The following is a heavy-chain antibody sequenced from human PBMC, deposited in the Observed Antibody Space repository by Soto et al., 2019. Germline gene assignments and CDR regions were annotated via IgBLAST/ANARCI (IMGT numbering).Heavy chain of an antibody. CDR3: ARETIAAAYAFDI. D-gene: IGHD6-13*01. CDR2: IYYSGST. V-gene: IGHV4-59*01. Sequence: QVQLQESGPGLVKPSETLSLTCTVSGGSISSYYWSWIRQPPGKGLEWIGYIYYSGSTNYNPSLKSRVTISVDTSKNQFSLKLSSVTAADTAVYYCARETIAAAYAFDIWGQGTMVTVSS. J-gene: IGHJ3*02. CDR1: GGSISSYY.